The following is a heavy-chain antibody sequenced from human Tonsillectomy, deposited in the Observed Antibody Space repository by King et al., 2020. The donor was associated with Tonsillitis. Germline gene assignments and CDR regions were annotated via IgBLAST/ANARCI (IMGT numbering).Heavy chain of an antibody. D-gene: IGHD6-13*01. CDR3: AKDAGYSSKVLGTHNFDY. V-gene: IGHV3-9*01. CDR2: ISWNSGSI. J-gene: IGHJ4*02. CDR1: GFTFDDYA. Sequence: VQLVESGGGLVQPGRSLRLSCAASGFTFDDYAMHWVRQAPGKGLEWVSGISWNSGSIGYADSVKGRFTISRDNAKNSLYLQMNSLRAEDTALYYCAKDAGYSSKVLGTHNFDYWGQGTLVTVSS.